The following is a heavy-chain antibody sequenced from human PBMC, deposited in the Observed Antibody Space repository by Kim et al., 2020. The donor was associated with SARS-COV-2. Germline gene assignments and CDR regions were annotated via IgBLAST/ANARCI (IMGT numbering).Heavy chain of an antibody. D-gene: IGHD3-10*01. V-gene: IGHV1-46*01. Sequence: ASVKVSCKASGYTFTSYYMHWVRQAPGQGLEWMGIINPSGGSTSYAQKFQGRVTMTRDTSTSTVYMELSSLRSEDTAVYYCARDPEGSGSYWSFGPLIVVGRYGMDVWGQGTTVTVSS. CDR3: ARDPEGSGSYWSFGPLIVVGRYGMDV. CDR2: INPSGGST. CDR1: GYTFTSYY. J-gene: IGHJ6*02.